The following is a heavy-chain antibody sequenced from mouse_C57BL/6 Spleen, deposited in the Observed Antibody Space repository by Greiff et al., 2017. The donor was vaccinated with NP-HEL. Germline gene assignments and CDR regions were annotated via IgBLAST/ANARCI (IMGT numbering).Heavy chain of an antibody. D-gene: IGHD2-1*01. CDR1: GYTFTSYW. V-gene: IGHV1-55*01. J-gene: IGHJ4*01. CDR2: IYPGSGST. CDR3: ARSDGNRAMDY. Sequence: QVQLQQPGAELVKPGASVTMSCKASGYTFTSYWITWVKQRPGQGLEWIGDIYPGSGSTNYNEKFKSKATLTVDTSSSTAYMQLSSLTSEDSAVYYCARSDGNRAMDYWGQGTSVTVSS.